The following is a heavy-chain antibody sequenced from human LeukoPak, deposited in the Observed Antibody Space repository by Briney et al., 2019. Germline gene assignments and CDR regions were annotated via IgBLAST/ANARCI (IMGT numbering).Heavy chain of an antibody. CDR1: GGSISRYY. CDR2: IYYSGST. V-gene: IGHV4-59*01. J-gene: IGHJ4*02. CDR3: AREIKWGAVAL. D-gene: IGHD6-19*01. Sequence: SETLSLTCSVSGGSISRYYWSWIRQPPGKGLEWIGYIYYSGSTNYNPSLKSRVTISVDTSKNQFSLKLSSVTAADTAVYYCAREIKWGAVALWGQGTLVTVSS.